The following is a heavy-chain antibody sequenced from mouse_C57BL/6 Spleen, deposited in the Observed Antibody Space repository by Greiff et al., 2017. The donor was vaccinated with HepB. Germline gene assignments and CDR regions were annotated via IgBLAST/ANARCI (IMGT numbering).Heavy chain of an antibody. J-gene: IGHJ4*01. D-gene: IGHD2-1*01. Sequence: EVKLVESGGGLVQPKGSLKLSCAASGFSFNTYAMNWVRQAPGKGLEWVARIRSKSNNYATYYADSVKDRFTISRDDSESMLYLQMNNLKTEDTAMYYCVRGGNSYYYAMDYWGQGTSVTVSS. CDR2: IRSKSNNYAT. CDR1: GFSFNTYA. CDR3: VRGGNSYYYAMDY. V-gene: IGHV10-1*01.